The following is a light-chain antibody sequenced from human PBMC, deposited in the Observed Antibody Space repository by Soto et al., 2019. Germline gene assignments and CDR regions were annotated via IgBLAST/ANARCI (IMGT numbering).Light chain of an antibody. CDR3: QQFDDYPFT. V-gene: IGKV1D-13*01. J-gene: IGKJ3*01. Sequence: AIQLTQSPSSLSASVGDSVTITCRASQGISSALAWYQQIPGRAPKLLIYDASSLEIGVPSRFSGSRSGTDFNLTVSTLQPEDFAIYYCQQFDDYPFTFGPGTKVDLK. CDR2: DAS. CDR1: QGISSA.